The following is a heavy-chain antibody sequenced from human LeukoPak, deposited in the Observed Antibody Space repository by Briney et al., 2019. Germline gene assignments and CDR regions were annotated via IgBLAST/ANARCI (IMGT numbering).Heavy chain of an antibody. CDR1: GFSFRSHE. D-gene: IGHD3-9*01. Sequence: PGGSLRLSCAASGFSFRSHEMNWVHQAPGKGLEWISYISSGGDYIYYADSVKGRFTISRDNAKNSLYLQMNSLRAEDTAVYYCARGYFDWLLSSSYWYFDLWGRGSLVTVSS. V-gene: IGHV3-48*03. CDR3: ARGYFDWLLSSSYWYFDL. CDR2: ISSGGDYI. J-gene: IGHJ2*01.